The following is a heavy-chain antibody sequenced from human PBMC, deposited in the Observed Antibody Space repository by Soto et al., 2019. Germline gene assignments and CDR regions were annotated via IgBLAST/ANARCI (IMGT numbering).Heavy chain of an antibody. V-gene: IGHV4-59*08. CDR1: GGSISSYY. D-gene: IGHD4-17*01. CDR3: ARTYGDRDY. J-gene: IGHJ4*02. Sequence: PSETVSLTCTVSGGSISSYYWSWIRQPPGKGLEWIGYIYYSGSTNYNPSLKSRVTISVDTSKNQFSLKLSSVTAADTAVYYCARTYGDRDYRGQGTLVTVSS. CDR2: IYYSGST.